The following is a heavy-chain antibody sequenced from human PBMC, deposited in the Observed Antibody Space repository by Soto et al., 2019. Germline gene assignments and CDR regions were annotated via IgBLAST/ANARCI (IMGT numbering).Heavy chain of an antibody. CDR3: VRQGFGALHGLVDV. V-gene: IGHV4-59*08. J-gene: IGHJ6*02. Sequence: QVHLQQSGPGLVKPSENLSLSCTISGASISNYYWSWIRQVPGKGMEWIGYVNDGWGAAYNPSLQSRVSVSPDPSKSLLPLKLTSVTATDTAVYYCVRQGFGALHGLVDVWGQGTTVTVSS. D-gene: IGHD3-10*01. CDR2: VNDGWGA. CDR1: GASISNYY.